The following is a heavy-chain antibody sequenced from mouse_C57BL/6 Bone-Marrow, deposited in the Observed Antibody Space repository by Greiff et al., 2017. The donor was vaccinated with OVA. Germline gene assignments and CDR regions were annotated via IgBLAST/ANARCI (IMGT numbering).Heavy chain of an antibody. CDR1: GFTFSDYY. CDR3: ARHTLWLRPGDYAMDY. CDR2: ISNGGGST. D-gene: IGHD2-2*01. Sequence: EVKVVESGGGLVQPGGSLKLSCAASGFTFSDYYMYWVRQTPEKRLEWVAYISNGGGSTYYPDTVKGRFTISRDNAKNTLYLQMSRLKSEDTAMYYCARHTLWLRPGDYAMDYWGQGTSVTVSS. J-gene: IGHJ4*01. V-gene: IGHV5-12*01.